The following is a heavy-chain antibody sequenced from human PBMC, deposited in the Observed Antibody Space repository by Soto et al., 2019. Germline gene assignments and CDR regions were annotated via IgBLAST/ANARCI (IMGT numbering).Heavy chain of an antibody. CDR2: IGTAGDT. CDR1: GFTFSSYD. D-gene: IGHD6-6*01. J-gene: IGHJ3*02. Sequence: GGSLRLSCAASGFTFSSYDMHWVRQATGKGLEWVSAIGTAGDTYYPGSVKVRFTISRENAKNSLYLQMNSLRAGDTAVYYCARGRLTPSIAARHDAFDIWGQGTRVTVSS. V-gene: IGHV3-13*01. CDR3: ARGRLTPSIAARHDAFDI.